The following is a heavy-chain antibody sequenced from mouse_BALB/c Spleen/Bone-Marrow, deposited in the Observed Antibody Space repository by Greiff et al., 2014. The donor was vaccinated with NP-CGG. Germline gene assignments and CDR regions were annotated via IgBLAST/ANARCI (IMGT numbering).Heavy chain of an antibody. D-gene: IGHD4-1*01. J-gene: IGHJ3*01. CDR1: GFNIKDPY. V-gene: IGHV14-3*02. CDR2: IDPANYIT. CDR3: ATLTGTFDY. Sequence: EVQLQQSGAELVKPGASVKLSCTTSGFNIKDPYIHWVKQRPEQGLEWIGRIDPANYITQYDPKFQGKATITADTPSNAAYLQLNSLTSEDTAVYYCATLTGTFDYWGQGTPVTVSA.